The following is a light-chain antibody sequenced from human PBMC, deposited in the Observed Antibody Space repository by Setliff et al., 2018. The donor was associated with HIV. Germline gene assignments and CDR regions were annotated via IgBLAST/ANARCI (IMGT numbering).Light chain of an antibody. Sequence: QSALTQPPSVSGAPGQRVTISCTGSSSNIGGGYDVHWYQQVPGTAPKLVIYGDVNRPSGVPDRFSGSKSGSSASLAITGLRAEDEADYYCQSYDSSLSGSLVFGTGTKVTVL. CDR2: GDV. CDR1: SSNIGGGYD. CDR3: QSYDSSLSGSLV. V-gene: IGLV1-40*01. J-gene: IGLJ1*01.